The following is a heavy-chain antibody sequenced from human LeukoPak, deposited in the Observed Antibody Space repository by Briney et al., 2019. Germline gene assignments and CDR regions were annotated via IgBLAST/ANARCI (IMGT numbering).Heavy chain of an antibody. V-gene: IGHV4-4*02. CDR2: IYHTGPT. J-gene: IGHJ4*02. D-gene: IGHD3-10*01. CDR3: ARRQDGSGSYY. CDR1: GGSISSTNW. Sequence: PSETLSLTCAVSGGSISSTNWWSWVRQPPGKGLEWIGEIYHTGPTNYNPSLKSRVTISVDKSKNQFSLKLSSVSAADTAVYFCARRQDGSGSYYWGQGTLVTVSS.